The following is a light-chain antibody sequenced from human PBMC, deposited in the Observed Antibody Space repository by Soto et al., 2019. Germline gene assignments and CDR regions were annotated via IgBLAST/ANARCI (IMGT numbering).Light chain of an antibody. CDR2: NVS. CDR1: SSDVGGYNY. J-gene: IGLJ1*01. V-gene: IGLV2-14*01. CDR3: TSSTSGSLYV. Sequence: QSALTQAASVSGSPGQSITISCTGTSSDVGGYNYVSWYQQLPGKVPKLLIYNVSNRPSGVSNRFSGSKSGNTASLTISGLQAEDEADYFCTSSTSGSLYVFGTGTQLTVL.